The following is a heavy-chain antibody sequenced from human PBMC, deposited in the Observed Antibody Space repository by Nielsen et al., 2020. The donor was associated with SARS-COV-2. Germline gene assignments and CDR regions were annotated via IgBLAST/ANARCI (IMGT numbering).Heavy chain of an antibody. D-gene: IGHD1-14*01. CDR2: ILGSGAAT. CDR3: AKDRIPDGLWEIDY. Sequence: GESLKISCTVSGFTFGTYTISWVRQPPGKRLQWVAGILGSGAATFYADSVKGRFTVSRDNSMNTVYLEMSRLRSEDTALYFCAKDRIPDGLWEIDYWGQGTRVTVSS. CDR1: GFTFGTYT. V-gene: IGHV3-23*01. J-gene: IGHJ4*02.